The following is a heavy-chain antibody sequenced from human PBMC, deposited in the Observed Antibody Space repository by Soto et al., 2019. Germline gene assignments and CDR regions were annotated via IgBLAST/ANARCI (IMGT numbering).Heavy chain of an antibody. CDR1: GGSISSYY. CDR2: IYYSGST. Sequence: SETLSLTCTVSGGSISSYYWSWIRQPPGKGLEWIGYIYYSGSTNYNPSLKSRVTISVDTSKNQFSLKLSSVTAADTAVYYCAGHYYDSSGYYGGDAFDIWGQGTMVTVSS. D-gene: IGHD3-22*01. V-gene: IGHV4-59*08. CDR3: AGHYYDSSGYYGGDAFDI. J-gene: IGHJ3*02.